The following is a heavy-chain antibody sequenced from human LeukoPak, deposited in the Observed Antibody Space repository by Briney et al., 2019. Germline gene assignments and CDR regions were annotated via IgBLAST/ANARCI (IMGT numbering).Heavy chain of an antibody. V-gene: IGHV4-39*07. CDR3: AKDGYTEWLGLYYFDY. CDR2: IYYSGST. J-gene: IGHJ4*02. D-gene: IGHD6-19*01. Sequence: TSETLSLTCTVSGGSISSSSYYWGWIRQPPGKGLEWIGSIYYSGSTYYNPSLKSRVTISVDTSKNQFSLKLSSVTAADTAVYYCAKDGYTEWLGLYYFDYWGQGTLVTVSS. CDR1: GGSISSSSYY.